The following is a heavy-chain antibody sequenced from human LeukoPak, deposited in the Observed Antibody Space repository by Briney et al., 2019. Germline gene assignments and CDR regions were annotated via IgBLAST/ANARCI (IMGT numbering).Heavy chain of an antibody. D-gene: IGHD3-10*01. V-gene: IGHV4-39*01. J-gene: IGHJ3*02. CDR2: IYYSGST. Sequence: PSETLSLTCTVSGGSISSSSYYWGWIRQPPGKGLEWIGSIYYSGSTYYNPSLKSRVTISVDTSKNQFSLQLNSVTPEDTAVYYCARGVNYSGSGSYTLHSLDIWGQGTMVTVSS. CDR3: ARGVNYSGSGSYTLHSLDI. CDR1: GGSISSSSYY.